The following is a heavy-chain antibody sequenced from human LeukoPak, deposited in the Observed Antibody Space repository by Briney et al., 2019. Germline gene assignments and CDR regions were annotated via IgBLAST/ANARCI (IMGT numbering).Heavy chain of an antibody. Sequence: SETLSLTCTVSGGSISSSSYYWGWIRQPPGKGLEWIGSIYYSGSTYYNPSLKSRVTISVDTSKNQFSLKLSSVTAADTAVYYCARHMSYSSSWLYYYYYMDVWGKGTTVTVSS. CDR1: GGSISSSSYY. J-gene: IGHJ6*03. D-gene: IGHD6-13*01. V-gene: IGHV4-39*01. CDR3: ARHMSYSSSWLYYYYYMDV. CDR2: IYYSGST.